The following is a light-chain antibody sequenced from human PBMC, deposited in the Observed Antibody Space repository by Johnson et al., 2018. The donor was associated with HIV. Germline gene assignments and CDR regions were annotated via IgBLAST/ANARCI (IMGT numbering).Light chain of an antibody. CDR3: ATWYRGLTIGGV. CDR2: DNN. V-gene: IGLV1-51*01. J-gene: IGLJ1*01. CDR1: SSNIGNNY. Sequence: QSVLTQPPSVSAAPGQKVTISCSGSSSNIGNNYVSWYQQLPGTAPKLLIYDNNKRPSGIPDRFSGSKSGTSASLGITGLQTCDEADYYCATWYRGLTIGGVFGSGTKVTVL.